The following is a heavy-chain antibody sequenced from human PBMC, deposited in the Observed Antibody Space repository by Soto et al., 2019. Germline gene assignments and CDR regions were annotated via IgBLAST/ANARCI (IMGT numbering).Heavy chain of an antibody. CDR3: AREGELGYCSGGSCPFDY. D-gene: IGHD2-15*01. Sequence: QVQLVQSGAEVKKPGSSVKVSCKASGGTFSSYAISWVRQAPGQGLEWMGGIIPIFGTANYAQKFQGGVTITADESTSTAYMELSSLRSEDTAVYYCAREGELGYCSGGSCPFDYWGQGTLVTGSS. V-gene: IGHV1-69*01. J-gene: IGHJ4*02. CDR2: IIPIFGTA. CDR1: GGTFSSYA.